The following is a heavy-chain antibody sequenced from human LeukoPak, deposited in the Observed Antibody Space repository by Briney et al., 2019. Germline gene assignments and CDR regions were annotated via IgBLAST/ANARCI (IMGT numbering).Heavy chain of an antibody. CDR3: ARSSTVPNPDY. CDR2: ISSSSSYI. D-gene: IGHD4-17*01. V-gene: IGHV3-21*01. J-gene: IGHJ4*02. Sequence: GGSLRLSCAASGFTFSSYSMNWVRQAPGKGLEWVSSISSSSSYIYYADSVKGRFTISRDNAKNSLYLHMNSLRAEDTAVYYCARSSTVPNPDYWGQGTLVTVSS. CDR1: GFTFSSYS.